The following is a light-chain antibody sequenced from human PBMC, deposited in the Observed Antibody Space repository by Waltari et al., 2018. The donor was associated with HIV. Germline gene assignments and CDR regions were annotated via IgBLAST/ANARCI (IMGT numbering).Light chain of an antibody. J-gene: IGLJ3*02. CDR2: GNT. Sequence: QSVLTQPPSVSGAPGQRVAISCTGTSSNIGAGYHVHWYQHLPGTAPKLLIYGNTVRPSGVPDRFSGPRSCTSASLAITGLQADDEADYYCQSYDTTLSGWVFGGGTKLTVL. CDR3: QSYDTTLSGWV. V-gene: IGLV1-40*01. CDR1: SSNIGAGYH.